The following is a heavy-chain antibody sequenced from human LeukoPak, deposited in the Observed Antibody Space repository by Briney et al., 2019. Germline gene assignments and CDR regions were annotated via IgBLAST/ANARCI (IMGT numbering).Heavy chain of an antibody. CDR1: GFTFSRYW. CDR2: VNSDESSA. J-gene: IGHJ6*02. CDR3: ARGNYYGMDV. Sequence: GGSLRLSCAASGFTFSRYWMHWVRQAPGKGLVWVSRVNSDESSATYADSVKGRFTISSDNAKNTLYLQMNSLGAEDTAAYYCARGNYYGMDVWGQGTTVIVSS. D-gene: IGHD3-10*01. V-gene: IGHV3-74*03.